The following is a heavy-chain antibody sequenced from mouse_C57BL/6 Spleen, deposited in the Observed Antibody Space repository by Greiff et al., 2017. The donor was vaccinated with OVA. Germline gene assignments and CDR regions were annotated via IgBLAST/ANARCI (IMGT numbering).Heavy chain of an antibody. CDR2: IYPRSGNT. J-gene: IGHJ3*01. D-gene: IGHD4-1*01. V-gene: IGHV1-81*01. Sequence: VQLKQSGAELARPGASVKLSCKASGYTFTSYGISWVKQRTGQGLEWIGEIYPRSGNTYYNEKFKGKATLTADKSSSTAYMELRSLTSEDSAVYFCARELTGTWFAYWGQGTLVTVSA. CDR3: ARELTGTWFAY. CDR1: GYTFTSYG.